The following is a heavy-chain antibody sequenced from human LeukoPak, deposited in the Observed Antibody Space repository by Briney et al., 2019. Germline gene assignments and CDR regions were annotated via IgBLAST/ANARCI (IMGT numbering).Heavy chain of an antibody. CDR2: IRGSGGST. Sequence: GGSLRLSCAASGFTFSSYAMSWVRQAPGKGLERVSAIRGSGGSTYYVDSVKGRFTISRDNSKNTLYLQMNSLRAEDTAVYYCAEADCSSTSCYAKPFDCWGQGTLVTVSS. V-gene: IGHV3-23*01. CDR3: AEADCSSTSCYAKPFDC. D-gene: IGHD2-2*01. CDR1: GFTFSSYA. J-gene: IGHJ4*02.